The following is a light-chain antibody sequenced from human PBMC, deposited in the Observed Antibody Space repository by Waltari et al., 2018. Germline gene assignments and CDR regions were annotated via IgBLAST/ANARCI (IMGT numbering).Light chain of an antibody. CDR1: QNLNTF. CDR3: QQYYDYPIN. CDR2: DAS. J-gene: IGKJ5*01. Sequence: DIQMTQSPSTVSASLGDRVTITCRASQNLNTFFSWYQQKPGAVPNLLIYDASTLERGVPSRFSGSGSGTHFTLTISGLQPDDFATYYCQQYYDYPINFGQGTRL. V-gene: IGKV1-5*01.